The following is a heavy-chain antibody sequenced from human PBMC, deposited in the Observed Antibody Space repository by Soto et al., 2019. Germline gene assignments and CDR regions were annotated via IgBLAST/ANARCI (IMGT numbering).Heavy chain of an antibody. J-gene: IGHJ4*02. D-gene: IGHD6-19*01. Sequence: QVQLQESGPGPVKPSETLSLTCTVSGGSISFHYWSWIRQPPGKGLEWIGNIFYGGSTNYNPSLKSXXXXXXXXXXXXXXXXXXXVXAADTAVYYCARKEGSGWTFDYWGQGTLVTVSS. CDR1: GGSISFHY. V-gene: IGHV4-59*11. CDR3: ARKEGSGWTFDY. CDR2: IFYGGST.